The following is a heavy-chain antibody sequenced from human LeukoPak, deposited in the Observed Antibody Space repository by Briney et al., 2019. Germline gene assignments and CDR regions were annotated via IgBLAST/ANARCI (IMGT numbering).Heavy chain of an antibody. CDR1: GFTFSSYS. Sequence: GGSLRLSCAASGFTFSSYSMNWVRQAPGKGLEWVSAISGSGGSTYYADSVKGRFTISRDNSENTEYLQMNSLRAEDTAVYYCAKVGEAFGGVIAYFDYWGQGTLVTVSS. CDR2: ISGSGGST. J-gene: IGHJ4*02. D-gene: IGHD3-16*02. CDR3: AKVGEAFGGVIAYFDY. V-gene: IGHV3-23*01.